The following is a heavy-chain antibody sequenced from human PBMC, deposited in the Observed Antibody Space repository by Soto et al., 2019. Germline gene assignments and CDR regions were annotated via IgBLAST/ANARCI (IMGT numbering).Heavy chain of an antibody. J-gene: IGHJ6*02. CDR1: VGTPSGYA. V-gene: IGHV1-69*13. CDR2: IIPIFGTA. CDR3: ARDYYYDSSGNYYGMDV. D-gene: IGHD3-22*01. Sequence: SVKVGWKSLVGTPSGYAISLGRQAPGQGLEWMGGIIPIFGTANYAQKFQGRVTITADESTSTAYMELSRLRSEDTAVYYCARDYYYDSSGNYYGMDVWGQGTTVTVPS.